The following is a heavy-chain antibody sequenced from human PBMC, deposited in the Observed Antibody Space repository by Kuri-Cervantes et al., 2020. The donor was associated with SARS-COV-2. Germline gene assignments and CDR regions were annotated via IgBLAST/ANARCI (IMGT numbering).Heavy chain of an antibody. CDR1: GGSFRGYF. V-gene: IGHV4-34*01. CDR3: ARLLYGGQRADFDY. Sequence: SETLSLTCTVYGGSFRGYFWSWIRQPPGKGLEWIGEINHSGSTNYNPSLKSRLTISVDTSKNQFSLKLSSVTAADTAVYYCARLLYGGQRADFDYWGQGTLVTVSS. CDR2: INHSGST. D-gene: IGHD4-23*01. J-gene: IGHJ4*02.